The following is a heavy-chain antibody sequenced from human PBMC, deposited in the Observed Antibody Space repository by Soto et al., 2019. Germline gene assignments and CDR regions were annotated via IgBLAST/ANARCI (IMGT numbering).Heavy chain of an antibody. D-gene: IGHD2-2*02. CDR3: ARSLTEGYCTITGCYTRPLYGMDV. CDR2: INPNSGGT. V-gene: IGHV1-2*02. Sequence: QEQLVQSGAEVKKPGASVKVSCKASGYTFSGYYIHWLRQAPGQGLEWMGWINPNSGGTNYAQKFQGRVTVTRDTPTRTADMQLSRLTSDDPAVYYCARSLTEGYCTITGCYTRPLYGMDVWGQGTTVTVSS. CDR1: GYTFSGYY. J-gene: IGHJ6*02.